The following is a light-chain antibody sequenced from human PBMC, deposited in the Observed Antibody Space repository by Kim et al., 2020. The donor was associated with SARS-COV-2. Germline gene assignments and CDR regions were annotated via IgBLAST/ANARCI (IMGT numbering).Light chain of an antibody. CDR2: ATS. Sequence: IVLTQSPGTLSLSPGERASLSCRASQSISSNYLVWYQQRPGQAPRLLIYATSRRASGIPDRFSGSVSVTDFTLTINGLESEDFAVYYCQYYDRSFTFGGGTKVDIK. CDR3: QYYDRSFT. J-gene: IGKJ4*01. V-gene: IGKV3-20*01. CDR1: QSISSNY.